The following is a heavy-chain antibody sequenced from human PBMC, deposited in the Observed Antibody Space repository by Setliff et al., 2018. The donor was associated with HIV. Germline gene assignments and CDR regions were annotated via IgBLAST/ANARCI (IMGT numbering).Heavy chain of an antibody. CDR1: GYSFTNYW. V-gene: IGHV5-51*01. CDR3: ARRASKASLDY. CDR2: IYPGDSDT. Sequence: PGESLKISCKGSGYSFTNYWIGWVRQMPGKGLEWVGIIYPGDSDTRYSPSFQGQVTISVDKSINTAYLQWSSLQASDTAMYYCARRASKASLDYWGHGTTVTVSS. J-gene: IGHJ4*03.